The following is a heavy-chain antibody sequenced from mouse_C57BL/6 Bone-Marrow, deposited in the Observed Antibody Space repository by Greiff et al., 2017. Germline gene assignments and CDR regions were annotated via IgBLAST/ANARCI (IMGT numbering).Heavy chain of an antibody. CDR2: IYPRSGNT. CDR3: ASQGRGFRITTVVDTRWYFDV. CDR1: GYTFTSYG. J-gene: IGHJ1*03. Sequence: QVQLQQSGAELARPGASVKLSCKASGYTFTSYGISWVKQRTRQGLEWIGEIYPRSGNTYYNEKFKGKAPLTADKTASTAYMELSGLTSEVPAVYFCASQGRGFRITTVVDTRWYFDVWGTGTTVTVSS. D-gene: IGHD1-1*01. V-gene: IGHV1-81*01.